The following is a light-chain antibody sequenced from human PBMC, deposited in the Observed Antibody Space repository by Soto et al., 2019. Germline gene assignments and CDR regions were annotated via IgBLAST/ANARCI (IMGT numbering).Light chain of an antibody. J-gene: IGKJ4*01. Sequence: EIVLTQSPGTLSLSPGERATLSCSASQSVSSSSLAWYQQKPGQAPRLLIYGASSRATGIPDRFSGSGSGTDFTLTISRLEPEDFAVFYCQQYCSSPRTFGGGTKVEIK. CDR2: GAS. V-gene: IGKV3-20*01. CDR3: QQYCSSPRT. CDR1: QSVSSSS.